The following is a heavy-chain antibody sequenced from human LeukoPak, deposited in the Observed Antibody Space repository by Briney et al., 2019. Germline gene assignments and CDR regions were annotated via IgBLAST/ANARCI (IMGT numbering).Heavy chain of an antibody. J-gene: IGHJ4*02. V-gene: IGHV4-4*07. D-gene: IGHD3-22*01. Sequence: SETLSLTCAVSGYSISSDYHWGWIRQPAGKGLEWIGRIYTSGSTNYNPSLKSRVTMSVDTSRNQLSLRLSSVTAADTAVYYCARDRSQYYYDNTGYPFDYWGQGTRVTASS. CDR2: IYTSGST. CDR1: GYSISSDYH. CDR3: ARDRSQYYYDNTGYPFDY.